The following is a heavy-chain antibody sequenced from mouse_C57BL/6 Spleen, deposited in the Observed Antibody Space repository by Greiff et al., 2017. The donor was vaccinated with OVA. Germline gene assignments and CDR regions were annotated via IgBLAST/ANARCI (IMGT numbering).Heavy chain of an antibody. CDR1: GYAFSSSW. CDR3: ARRSLYGSSYYAMDY. J-gene: IGHJ4*01. D-gene: IGHD1-1*01. CDR2: IYPGDGDT. V-gene: IGHV1-82*01. Sequence: VQLQQSGPELVKPGASVKISCKASGYAFSSSWMNWVKQRPGKGLEWIGRIYPGDGDTNYNGKFKGKATLTAEKSSSTAYMQRSSLTSEDSAVYFCARRSLYGSSYYAMDYWGQGTSVTVSS.